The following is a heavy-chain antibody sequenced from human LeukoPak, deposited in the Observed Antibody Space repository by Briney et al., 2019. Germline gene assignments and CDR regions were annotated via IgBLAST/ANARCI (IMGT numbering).Heavy chain of an antibody. Sequence: GGSLRLSCAASGFTFSSYWMSWVRQAPGKGLEWVANIEQDGSEKYYVDSVKGRFTISRDNAKNSLYLQMNSLRAEDTAVYYCANWYYDFWSGYYSTWGQGTLVTVSS. J-gene: IGHJ5*02. CDR3: ANWYYDFWSGYYST. CDR2: IEQDGSEK. CDR1: GFTFSSYW. D-gene: IGHD3-3*01. V-gene: IGHV3-7*01.